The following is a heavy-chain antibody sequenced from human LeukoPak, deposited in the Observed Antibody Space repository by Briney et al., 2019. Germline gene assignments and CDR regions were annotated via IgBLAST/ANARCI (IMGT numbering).Heavy chain of an antibody. Sequence: GGSLRLSCAASGFTVSSNYMSWVRQAPGKGLEWVSVIYSGGSTYYADSVKGRFTISRDNSKNTLYLQMNSLRAEDTAVYYCARMDHDYGGNSSRWYYYMDVWGKGTTVTVSS. CDR2: IYSGGST. D-gene: IGHD4-23*01. J-gene: IGHJ6*03. CDR1: GFTVSSNY. V-gene: IGHV3-66*02. CDR3: ARMDHDYGGNSSRWYYYMDV.